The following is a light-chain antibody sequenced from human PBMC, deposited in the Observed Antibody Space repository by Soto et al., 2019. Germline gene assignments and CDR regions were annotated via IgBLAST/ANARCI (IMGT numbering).Light chain of an antibody. Sequence: EIVLTQSPVTLSLSPGERATLSCRASQSVSSSYLAWYQQKPGQAPRLLMYGASNRATGIPDRFSGSGSGTDFTLTISRLEPEDFAVYYFQKYGSSPLTVGGRTKVELK. CDR2: GAS. J-gene: IGKJ4*01. CDR1: QSVSSSY. CDR3: QKYGSSPLT. V-gene: IGKV3-20*01.